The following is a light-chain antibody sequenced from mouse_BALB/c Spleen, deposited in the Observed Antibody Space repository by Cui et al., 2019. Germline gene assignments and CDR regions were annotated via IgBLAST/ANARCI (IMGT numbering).Light chain of an antibody. J-gene: IGKJ1*01. Sequence: DVQITQSPSYLAASPGETITINCRASKSISKYLAWYQEKPGKTNKLLIYSGSTLQSGIPSRFSGSGSGTDFTLTISSLEPEDFAMYYCQQHNEYPWTFVEAPSWKSN. V-gene: IGKV16-104*01. CDR3: QQHNEYPWT. CDR1: KSISKY. CDR2: SGS.